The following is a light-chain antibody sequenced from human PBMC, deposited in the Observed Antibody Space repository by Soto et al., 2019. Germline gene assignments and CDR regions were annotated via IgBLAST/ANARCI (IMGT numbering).Light chain of an antibody. CDR3: KQSNNWPHIT. J-gene: IGKJ5*01. CDR2: GAS. Sequence: DIVMTQSPGTLSVSPGEKATLSCRASQSVSSSYLAWYQQKPGQAPRLLIYGASTRATGITARFSGSGSGTDLTLTIRSLQSADFEVYHCKQSNNWPHITFGQGTRLQIK. V-gene: IGKV3-15*01. CDR1: QSVSSSY.